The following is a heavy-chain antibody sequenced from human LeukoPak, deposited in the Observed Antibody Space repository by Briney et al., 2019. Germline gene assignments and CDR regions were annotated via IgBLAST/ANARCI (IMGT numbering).Heavy chain of an antibody. CDR1: GFTFSSYA. Sequence: GGSLRLSCAASGFTFSSYAMHWVRQAPGKGLEWVAVISYDGSNKYYADSVKGRFTISRDNSKNTLYLQMNSLRAEDTAVYYCARYGGGNSGPWFDPWGQGTLVTVSS. CDR3: ARYGGGNSGPWFDP. D-gene: IGHD4-23*01. CDR2: ISYDGSNK. J-gene: IGHJ5*02. V-gene: IGHV3-30-3*01.